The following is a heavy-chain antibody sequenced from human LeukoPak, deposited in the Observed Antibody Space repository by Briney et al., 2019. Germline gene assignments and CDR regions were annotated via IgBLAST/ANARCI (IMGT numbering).Heavy chain of an antibody. CDR2: IYYSGST. V-gene: IGHV4-59*08. Sequence: PSETLSLTCTVSGGSISSYYWSWIRQPPGKGLEWIGYIYYSGSTNYNPSLKSRVTISVDTSKNQFSLKLSSVTAADTAVYYCARLRPHYDILTGMFYENYYYYYGMDVWGQGTTVTVSS. D-gene: IGHD3-9*01. CDR1: GGSISSYY. J-gene: IGHJ6*02. CDR3: ARLRPHYDILTGMFYENYYYYYGMDV.